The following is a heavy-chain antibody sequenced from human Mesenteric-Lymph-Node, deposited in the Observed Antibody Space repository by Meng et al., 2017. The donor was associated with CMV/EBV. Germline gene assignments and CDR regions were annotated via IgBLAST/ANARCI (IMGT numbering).Heavy chain of an antibody. CDR3: AHRRGTYYCSSTSCYAGFDP. Sequence: SGPTLVKPTQILTLTCTFSGFSLSTSGVGVGWIRQPPGKALEWLALIYWNDDKRYSPSLKSRLTITKDTSKNQVVLTMTNMDPVDTATYYCAHRRGTYYCSSTSCYAGFDPWGQGTLVTVSS. D-gene: IGHD2-2*01. CDR1: GFSLSTSGVG. V-gene: IGHV2-5*01. CDR2: IYWNDDK. J-gene: IGHJ5*02.